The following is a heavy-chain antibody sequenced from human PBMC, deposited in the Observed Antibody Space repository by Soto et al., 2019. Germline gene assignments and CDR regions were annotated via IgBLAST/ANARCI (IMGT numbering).Heavy chain of an antibody. CDR3: AKTHGATTVVTRYWYFDL. V-gene: IGHV3-23*01. Sequence: GGSLRLSCAASGFTFGAFAMAWVRQRPGNGLEWVSSLSGGDGSTYYNNSVRGRFTISRDNSNSTLFLQMNNLRAEDTAVYFCAKTHGATTVVTRYWYFDLWGRGTLVTVSS. D-gene: IGHD4-17*01. CDR1: GFTFGAFA. CDR2: LSGGDGST. J-gene: IGHJ2*01.